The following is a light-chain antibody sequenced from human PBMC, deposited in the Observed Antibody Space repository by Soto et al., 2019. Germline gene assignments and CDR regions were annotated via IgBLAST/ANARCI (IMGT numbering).Light chain of an antibody. CDR3: SSYRSSSASVV. CDR1: SSDVGGYDF. CDR2: DAT. V-gene: IGLV2-14*03. Sequence: QSALTQPASVSGSPGQSITISCTGTSSDVGGYDFVSWYQQHPGKAPKLMIYDATHRSSGISDRFSGSKSGSTASLTISGLQADDEADYYCSSYRSSSASVVFGGGTKVTVL. J-gene: IGLJ2*01.